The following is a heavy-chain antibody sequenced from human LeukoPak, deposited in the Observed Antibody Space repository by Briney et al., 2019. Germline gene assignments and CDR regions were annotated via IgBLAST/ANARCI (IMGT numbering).Heavy chain of an antibody. Sequence: ASVKVSCKASGYTFTRYYMHWVRQAPGQGVEWMGWINPNSGGTNYAQKFQGRVTMTRETSINTAYMELGRPRSDDTAVYYCARGAEWELLSGYWGQGTLVTVSS. CDR2: INPNSGGT. J-gene: IGHJ4*02. CDR3: ARGAEWELLSGY. D-gene: IGHD1-26*01. CDR1: GYTFTRYY. V-gene: IGHV1-2*02.